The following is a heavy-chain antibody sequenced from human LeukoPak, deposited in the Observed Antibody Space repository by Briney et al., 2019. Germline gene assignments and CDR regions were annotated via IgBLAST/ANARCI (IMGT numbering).Heavy chain of an antibody. Sequence: SETLCLSCTVSGVSVSSGSSCWSCVRQPPGKGLEWIVYMYYAGRNNYNPSLKSRATISINTSTNQFSLKLSSVTAADRAVYYCARLRCGDHPYYSYYWGQGTLVTLSS. CDR3: ARLRCGDHPYYSYY. J-gene: IGHJ4*02. CDR1: GVSVSSGSSC. V-gene: IGHV4-61*01. D-gene: IGHD3-10*01. CDR2: MYYAGRN.